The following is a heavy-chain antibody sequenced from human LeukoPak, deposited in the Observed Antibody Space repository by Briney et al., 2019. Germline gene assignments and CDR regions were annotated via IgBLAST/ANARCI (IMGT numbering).Heavy chain of an antibody. CDR1: GFIFSDYY. J-gene: IGHJ4*02. CDR3: AREREPVTMEFDY. V-gene: IGHV3-11*01. CDR2: ISGSSSNTI. Sequence: GGSLRLSCAASGFIFSDYYMNWIRQAPGKGLEWVSYISGSSSNTIYYADSVKGRFTISRDNAKNSLYLQMNSLRAEDTAVYYCAREREPVTMEFDYGGQGTLVTVSS. D-gene: IGHD4-17*01.